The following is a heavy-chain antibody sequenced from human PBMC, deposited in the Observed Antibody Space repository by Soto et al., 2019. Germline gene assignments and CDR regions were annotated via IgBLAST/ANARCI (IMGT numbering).Heavy chain of an antibody. V-gene: IGHV4-4*07. CDR2: IYTSGST. CDR1: GGSISNYY. CDR3: ARQTPYRSSWFDY. D-gene: IGHD2-2*01. Sequence: PSETLSLTCTVSGGSISNYYWTWIRQPAGKGLEWIGRIYTSGSTNYNPSLKSRVTLSVDTSKNQFSLKLSSVTAADTALYYCARQTPYRSSWFDYWGHGTLVTGS. J-gene: IGHJ5*01.